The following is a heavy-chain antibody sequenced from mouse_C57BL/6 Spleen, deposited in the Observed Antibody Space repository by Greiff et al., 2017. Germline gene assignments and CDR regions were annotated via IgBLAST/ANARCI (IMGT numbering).Heavy chain of an antibody. V-gene: IGHV3-6*01. Sequence: EVQLVESGPGLVKPSQSLSLTCSVTGYSITSGYYWNWIRQFPGNKLEWMGYISYDGSNNYNPSLKNRISITRDTSKNQFFLKLNSVTTEDTATYYCASYYYGSSDYWGQGTTLTVSS. CDR1: GYSITSGYY. J-gene: IGHJ2*01. CDR2: ISYDGSN. CDR3: ASYYYGSSDY. D-gene: IGHD1-1*01.